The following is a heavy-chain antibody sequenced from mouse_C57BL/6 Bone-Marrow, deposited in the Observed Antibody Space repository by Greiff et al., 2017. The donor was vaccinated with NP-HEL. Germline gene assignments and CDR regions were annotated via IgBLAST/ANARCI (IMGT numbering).Heavy chain of an antibody. CDR2: IDPSDSYT. V-gene: IGHV1-50*01. Sequence: VQLQQPGAELVKPGASVKLSCKASGYTFTSYWMQWVKQRPGQGLEWIGEIDPSDSYTNYNQKFKGKATLTVDTSSSTAYMQLSSLTSEDSAVYYCAREEYYGSSSYAMDYWGQGTSVTVSS. CDR3: AREEYYGSSSYAMDY. J-gene: IGHJ4*01. D-gene: IGHD1-1*01. CDR1: GYTFTSYW.